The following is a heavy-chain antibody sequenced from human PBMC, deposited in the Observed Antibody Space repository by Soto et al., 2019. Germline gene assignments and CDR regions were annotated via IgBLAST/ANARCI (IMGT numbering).Heavy chain of an antibody. CDR1: GGTFSSYA. V-gene: IGHV1-69*01. CDR3: ARDRREMATMYYFDY. D-gene: IGHD5-12*01. Sequence: QVQLVQSGAEVKKPESSVKVSCKASGGTFSSYAISWVRQAPGQGLEWMGGIIPIFGTANYAQKFQGRVTITADESTSTAYMELSSLRSEDTAVYYCARDRREMATMYYFDYWGQGTLVTVSS. CDR2: IIPIFGTA. J-gene: IGHJ4*02.